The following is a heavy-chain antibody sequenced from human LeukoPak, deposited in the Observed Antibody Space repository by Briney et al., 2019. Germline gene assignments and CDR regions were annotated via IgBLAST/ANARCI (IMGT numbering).Heavy chain of an antibody. CDR3: AGSNWKYYFGF. CDR1: AGSITSGDHY. CDR2: IYSSGST. V-gene: IGHV4-30-4*08. J-gene: IGHJ4*02. D-gene: IGHD1-1*01. Sequence: SETLSLTCTVSAGSITSGDHYWNWIRQPPGKGLEWIVYIYSSGSTYYHPSLKSLITMSLDTSKSQFSLKLSSVTAADTAVYYCAGSNWKYYFGFWGQGTLVTVSS.